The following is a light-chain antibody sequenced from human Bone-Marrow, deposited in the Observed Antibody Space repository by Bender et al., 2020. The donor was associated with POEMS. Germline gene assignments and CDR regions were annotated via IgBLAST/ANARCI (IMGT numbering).Light chain of an antibody. CDR1: SSNIGSST. Sequence: QSVVTQPPSASGTPGQRVTISCSGSSSNIGSSTVNWYQQLPGTAPKLLIQSNSQRPSGVPDRFSGSKSGTSASLAISGLQSEDEADYYCAAWDDSLKGWVFGGGSKLTVL. J-gene: IGLJ3*02. CDR3: AAWDDSLKGWV. CDR2: SNS. V-gene: IGLV1-44*01.